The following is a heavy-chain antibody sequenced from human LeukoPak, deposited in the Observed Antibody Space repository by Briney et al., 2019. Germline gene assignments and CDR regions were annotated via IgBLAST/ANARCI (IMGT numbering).Heavy chain of an antibody. V-gene: IGHV3-48*03. CDR2: NSSRVSDI. CDR1: VFTFCSYE. CDR3: AKGSSGWSRNYIYY. D-gene: IGHD6-19*01. J-gene: IGHJ4*02. Sequence: GGSLILSCAAPVFTFCSYEMNSVRRAPGKGLERISYNSSRVSDIHYAHSVKGRFTISRDNAKKSLYQQMNSWRADGMSMYDCAKGSSGWSRNYIYYWGHGN.